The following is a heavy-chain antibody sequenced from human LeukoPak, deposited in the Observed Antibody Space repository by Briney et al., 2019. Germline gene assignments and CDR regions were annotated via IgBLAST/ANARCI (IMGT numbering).Heavy chain of an antibody. V-gene: IGHV4-31*03. CDR2: IYYRGGT. CDR3: ARLPYDSTWHPLDY. Sequence: SQTLSLTCTVSGGSISSGGYYWSWIRQHPGKGLEWIGYIYYRGGTYYNPSLKSRLTISVDTSKNQFSLNLSSVTAADTAVYYCARLPYDSTWHPLDYWGQGTLVTVSS. D-gene: IGHD6-13*01. CDR1: GGSISSGGYY. J-gene: IGHJ4*02.